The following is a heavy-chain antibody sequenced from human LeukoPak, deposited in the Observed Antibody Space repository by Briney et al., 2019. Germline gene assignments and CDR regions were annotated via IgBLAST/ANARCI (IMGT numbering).Heavy chain of an antibody. Sequence: ASVTVSCTASGYTFSRHDIAWVRPAPGQGLEWMGWVNTEDGETKYAHNVQGRVAMTADTTTNSAYMELRSLRSDDTAKYYCARVLSRRSSGVDSWGQGTLVTVS. CDR2: VNTEDGET. J-gene: IGHJ4*02. CDR3: ARVLSRRSSGVDS. CDR1: GYTFSRHD. D-gene: IGHD3-10*01. V-gene: IGHV1-18*01.